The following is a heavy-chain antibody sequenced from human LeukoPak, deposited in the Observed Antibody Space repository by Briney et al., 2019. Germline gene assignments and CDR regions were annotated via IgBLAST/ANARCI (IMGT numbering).Heavy chain of an antibody. J-gene: IGHJ6*02. CDR1: GFNFRTYN. Sequence: GGSLRLSCVGSGFNFRTYNLNWVRQAPGKGLEWVSDISGSSSYTDYADSVKGRFTISKDNANSSVFLQMDSLRAEDTAVYYCARDSVVLRYFDWAYYYYGMDVWGQGTTVTVSS. D-gene: IGHD3-9*01. V-gene: IGHV3-21*05. CDR2: ISGSSSYT. CDR3: ARDSVVLRYFDWAYYYYGMDV.